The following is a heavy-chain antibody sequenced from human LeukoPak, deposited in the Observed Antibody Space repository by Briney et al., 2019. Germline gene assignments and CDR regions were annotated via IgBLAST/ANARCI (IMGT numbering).Heavy chain of an antibody. V-gene: IGHV3-21*01. CDR2: ISSASNYI. Sequence: GGSLRLSCAVSGFTFTNYWMSWARQSPGKGLEWVSSISSASNYIYYADSVKGRFTISRDNAKNSLYLQMNSLRAEDTAVYYCAREGDYYDSSGYSDAFDIWGQGTMVTVSS. D-gene: IGHD3-22*01. CDR3: AREGDYYDSSGYSDAFDI. J-gene: IGHJ3*02. CDR1: GFTFTNYW.